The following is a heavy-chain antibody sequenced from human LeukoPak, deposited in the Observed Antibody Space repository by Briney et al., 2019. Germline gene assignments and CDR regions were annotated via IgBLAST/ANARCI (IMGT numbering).Heavy chain of an antibody. D-gene: IGHD2-2*01. CDR2: IWYDGSNK. CDR3: VAMTPFDY. CDR1: GFIFSSHG. V-gene: IGHV3-33*01. J-gene: IGHJ4*02. Sequence: PGRSLRLSCAASGFIFSSHGMHWVRQAPGKGLEWVAIIWYDGSNKYYADSVKGRFTISRDNSKNTLYLQMNSLRAEDTAVYYCVAMTPFDYWGQGTLVTVSS.